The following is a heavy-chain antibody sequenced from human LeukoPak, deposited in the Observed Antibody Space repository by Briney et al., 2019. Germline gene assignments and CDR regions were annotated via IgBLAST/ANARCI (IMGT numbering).Heavy chain of an antibody. J-gene: IGHJ3*01. CDR1: GYSFTSYW. CDR2: IYPGDSDT. CDR3: ARHLTMITVPRDAFDV. D-gene: IGHD3-16*01. Sequence: GEFLKISCKGSGYSFTSYWIGWVRQMPGKGLEWMGVIYPGDSDTRYSPSFQGQVTISADKSISTAYLQWSGLKASDTAMYYCARHLTMITVPRDAFDVWGQGTMVTVSS. V-gene: IGHV5-51*01.